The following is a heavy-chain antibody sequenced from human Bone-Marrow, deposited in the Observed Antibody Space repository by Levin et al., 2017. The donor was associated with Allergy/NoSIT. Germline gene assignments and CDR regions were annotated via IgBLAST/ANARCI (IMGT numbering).Heavy chain of an antibody. J-gene: IGHJ3*01. V-gene: IGHV4-38-2*02. D-gene: IGHD2-8*02. CDR1: NSALSSGYY. CDR3: ARVLGYCTDGFCRGAFDV. Sequence: PSETLSLTCTVSNSALSSGYYWGYVRQPPGKGLEWIGTIYHTGSAFYNPSLKSRVTISGDTSKNQFSLRLSSVTAADTAVYYCARVLGYCTDGFCRGAFDVWGQGTTVTVSS. CDR2: IYHTGSA.